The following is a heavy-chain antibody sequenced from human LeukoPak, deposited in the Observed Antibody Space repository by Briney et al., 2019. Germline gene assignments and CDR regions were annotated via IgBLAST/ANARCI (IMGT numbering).Heavy chain of an antibody. Sequence: GGSLRLSCAASGFTFSDCYMNWVRLAPGKGLEWVSYISSRGSTIYYADSVKGRLTISRDNAKNSLYLEMNSLRAEDTAVYYCAKDAPTSYSSGWPIDYWGQGTLVTVSS. J-gene: IGHJ4*02. V-gene: IGHV3-11*04. D-gene: IGHD6-19*01. CDR2: ISSRGSTI. CDR3: AKDAPTSYSSGWPIDY. CDR1: GFTFSDCY.